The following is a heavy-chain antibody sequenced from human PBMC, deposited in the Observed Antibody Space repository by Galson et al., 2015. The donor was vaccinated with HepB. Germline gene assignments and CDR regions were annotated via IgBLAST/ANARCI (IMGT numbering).Heavy chain of an antibody. CDR1: GFTFSSYG. CDR3: ARGPSGVGAPLTPHAFDI. D-gene: IGHD3-3*01. Sequence: SLRLSCAASGFTFSSYGMHWVRQAPGKGLEWVAVIWYDGSNKYYADSVKGRFTISRDNSKNTLYLQMNSLRAEDTAVYYCARGPSGVGAPLTPHAFDIWGQGTMVTVSS. J-gene: IGHJ3*02. CDR2: IWYDGSNK. V-gene: IGHV3-33*01.